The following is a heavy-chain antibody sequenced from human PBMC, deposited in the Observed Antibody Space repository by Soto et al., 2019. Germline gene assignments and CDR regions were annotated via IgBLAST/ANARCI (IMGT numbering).Heavy chain of an antibody. CDR3: ARDRQWEPLLY. J-gene: IGHJ4*02. CDR2: VSAYNRNS. CDR1: GYTFRNYG. Sequence: QVQLVQSGSEVKKPGSSVRVTGKASGYTFRNYGISWGREAPGQGLEWRGGVSAYNRNSNYAQKFEDKVIMTAGTATSTAYLELRGLRYDDTAIYYCARDRQWEPLLYWGQGTLVTVSS. D-gene: IGHD1-26*01. V-gene: IGHV1-18*01.